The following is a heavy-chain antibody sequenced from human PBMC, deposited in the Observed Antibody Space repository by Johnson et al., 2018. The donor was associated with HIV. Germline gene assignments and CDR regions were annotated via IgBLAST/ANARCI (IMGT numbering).Heavy chain of an antibody. D-gene: IGHD1-1*01. CDR1: GFTVSSNE. CDR3: AKVGGTTILRDAFDI. V-gene: IGHV3-38-3*01. J-gene: IGHJ3*02. CDR2: ISGGST. Sequence: VQLVESRGVLVQPGGSLRLSCAASGFTVSSNEMSWVRQAPGKGLEWVSSISGGSTYYADSRKGRFTISRDNSKNTLYLQMNSLRAEDTAVYYCAKVGGTTILRDAFDI.